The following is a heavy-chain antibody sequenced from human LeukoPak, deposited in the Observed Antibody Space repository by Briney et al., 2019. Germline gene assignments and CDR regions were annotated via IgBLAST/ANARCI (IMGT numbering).Heavy chain of an antibody. CDR2: INKEGNEE. CDR3: ATYKNWVAGDV. V-gene: IGHV3-7*01. D-gene: IGHD7-27*01. J-gene: IGHJ6*02. Sequence: GGSLRLSCAASGFTFKDYWMSWVRQAPGKGPEWVANINKEGNEEHFVDSVKGRFTVSRDNAKNSLFLQMNSLRVEDTAVYYCATYKNWVAGDVWGQGTTVSASS. CDR1: GFTFKDYW.